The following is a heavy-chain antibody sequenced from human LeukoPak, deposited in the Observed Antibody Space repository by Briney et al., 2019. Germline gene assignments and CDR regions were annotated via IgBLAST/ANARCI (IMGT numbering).Heavy chain of an antibody. CDR1: GFSFSYAW. D-gene: IGHD1-26*01. V-gene: IGHV3-11*04. CDR2: ISSSGSTI. CDR3: ANTSPPRIVGATTALDY. Sequence: PGGSLRLSCAASGFSFSYAWMRWVRQAPGKGLEWVSYISSSGSTIYYADSVKGRFTISRDNAKNSLYLQMNSLRAEDTAVYYCANTSPPRIVGATTALDYWGQGTLVTVSS. J-gene: IGHJ4*02.